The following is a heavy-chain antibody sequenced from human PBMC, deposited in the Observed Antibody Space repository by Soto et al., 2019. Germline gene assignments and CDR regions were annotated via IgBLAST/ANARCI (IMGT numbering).Heavy chain of an antibody. CDR2: IYYSGST. J-gene: IGHJ4*02. CDR3: ARTMAHITMIVVVITSFDY. V-gene: IGHV4-39*01. CDR1: GGSISSSNYY. D-gene: IGHD3-22*01. Sequence: QLQLQESGPGLVKPSETLSLTCTVSGGSISSSNYYWGWIRQPPGKGLEWIGSIYYSGSTYHNPSLKRRVTISVDTSKTPFSLKLSSVTAADTAVYYCARTMAHITMIVVVITSFDYWGQGTLVTVSS.